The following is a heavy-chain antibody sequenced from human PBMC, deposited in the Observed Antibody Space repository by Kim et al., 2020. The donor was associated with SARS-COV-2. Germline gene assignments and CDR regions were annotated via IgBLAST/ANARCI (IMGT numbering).Heavy chain of an antibody. V-gene: IGHV1-46*01. CDR3: ARSTVRLPYSSSSVGADP. CDR1: GYTFTSYY. J-gene: IGHJ5*02. CDR2: INPSGGST. Sequence: ASVKVSCKASGYTFTSYYMHWVRQAPGQGLEWMGIINPSGGSTSYAQKFQGRVTMTRDTSTSTVYMELSSLRSEDTAVYYCARSTVRLPYSSSSVGADPWGQGTLVTVSS. D-gene: IGHD6-6*01.